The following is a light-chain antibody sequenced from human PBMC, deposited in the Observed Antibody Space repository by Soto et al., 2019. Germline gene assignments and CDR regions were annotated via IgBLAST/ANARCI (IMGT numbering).Light chain of an antibody. V-gene: IGKV3-20*01. CDR3: QQYGNSPWT. CDR1: QSVSSSY. Sequence: EIVLTHSPGTLSLSPGERATLFCRASQSVSSSYLAWYQQKPGQAPRLLIYGASSRATAIPDRFSGSGSGTDFTLTISRLEPEDFAVYYCQQYGNSPWTFGQGTKVDNK. CDR2: GAS. J-gene: IGKJ1*01.